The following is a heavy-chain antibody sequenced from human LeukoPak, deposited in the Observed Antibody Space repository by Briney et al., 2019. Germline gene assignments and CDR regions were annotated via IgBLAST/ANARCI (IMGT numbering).Heavy chain of an antibody. CDR1: GGSISSGYYY. CDR2: IDTGGSA. V-gene: IGHV4-61*02. J-gene: IGHJ6*04. CDR3: AREKTAITSDYYYYYYHMDV. Sequence: PSQTLSLTCTVSGGSISSGYYYWSWIRQPAGKGLQWIGRIDTGGSANYDPSLKSRVTISVDTSKNQFSLKLSSVTAADTAVYYCAREKTAITSDYYYYYYHMDVWGKGTTVTISS. D-gene: IGHD2-21*02.